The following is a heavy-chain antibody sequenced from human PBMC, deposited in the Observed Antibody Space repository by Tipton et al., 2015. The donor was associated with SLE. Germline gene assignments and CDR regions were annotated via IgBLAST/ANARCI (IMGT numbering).Heavy chain of an antibody. Sequence: TLSLTCTVSGGSISSGSYYWSWIRQPAGKGLEWIGRIYTSGSTNYNPSLKSRVTISVDTSKNQFSLKLSSVTAADTAVYYCARGGRLVEGPMDVWGKGTTATVSS. CDR2: IYTSGST. V-gene: IGHV4-61*02. D-gene: IGHD6-19*01. CDR1: GGSISSGSYY. CDR3: ARGGRLVEGPMDV. J-gene: IGHJ6*03.